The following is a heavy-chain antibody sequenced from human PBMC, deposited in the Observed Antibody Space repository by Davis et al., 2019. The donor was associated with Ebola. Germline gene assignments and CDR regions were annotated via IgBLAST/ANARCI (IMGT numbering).Heavy chain of an antibody. Sequence: GSLRLSCTVSGGSITNDHYYWGWIRQPPGKGLEWIGSSYHSGSTYYKPSPYYNPSLKSRVTISVDTSKNQFSLKLSSVTAADTAVYYCARVGYSYASVGRKLPWFDPWGQGTLVTVSS. J-gene: IGHJ5*02. CDR1: GGSITNDHYY. CDR3: ARVGYSYASVGRKLPWFDP. CDR2: SYHSGST. D-gene: IGHD5-18*01. V-gene: IGHV4-39*01.